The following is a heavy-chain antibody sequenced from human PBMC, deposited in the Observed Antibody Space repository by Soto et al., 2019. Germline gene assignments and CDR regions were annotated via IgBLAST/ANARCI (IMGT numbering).Heavy chain of an antibody. V-gene: IGHV3-23*01. Sequence: GGSLTLSCAASGFSFNSYAMSWVRKAPAKGLKWVSTSSGSATTIYYDDYVKGRSTISRDNSKNTLHLQMISLGGEDTAVYYCAQGPSPGGGYERIDHWGQGALVTVSS. J-gene: IGHJ4*02. D-gene: IGHD5-12*01. CDR3: AQGPSPGGGYERIDH. CDR2: SSGSATTI. CDR1: GFSFNSYA.